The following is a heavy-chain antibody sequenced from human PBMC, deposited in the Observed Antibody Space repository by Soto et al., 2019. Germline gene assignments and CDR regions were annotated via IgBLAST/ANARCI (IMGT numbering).Heavy chain of an antibody. CDR3: ARDFIAAAGYYFDY. CDR1: GYTFTGYY. J-gene: IGHJ4*02. V-gene: IGHV1-2*04. Sequence: GASVKVSCKASGYTFTGYYMHWVRQAPGQGLEWMGWINPNSGGTNYAQKFQGWVTMTRDTSISTAYMELSRLRSDDTAVYYCARDFIAAAGYYFDYWGQGTLVTV. CDR2: INPNSGGT. D-gene: IGHD6-13*01.